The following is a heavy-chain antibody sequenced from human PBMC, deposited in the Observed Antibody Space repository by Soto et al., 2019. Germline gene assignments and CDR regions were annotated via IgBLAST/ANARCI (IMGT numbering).Heavy chain of an antibody. CDR3: ATPACAATWCSPAPNLDH. J-gene: IGHJ4*02. CDR1: GGTFVRHV. D-gene: IGHD2-2*01. CDR2: ITPLSGIP. Sequence: QVQLVQSGAEVKKPESSVKVSCKTSGGTFVRHVISWVRQAPGQGPEWMGKITPLSGIPHYAQKFQDRVTFTADTDSSTAYMELSSLRSDDTAVYYCATPACAATWCSPAPNLDHWGQGTLVTVSS. V-gene: IGHV1-69*09.